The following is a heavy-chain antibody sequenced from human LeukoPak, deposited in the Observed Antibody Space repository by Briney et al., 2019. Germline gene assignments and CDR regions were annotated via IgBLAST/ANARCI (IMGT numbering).Heavy chain of an antibody. D-gene: IGHD3-10*01. J-gene: IGHJ6*03. V-gene: IGHV4-34*01. CDR3: ARLDTMRSGSYNYYYYMDV. Sequence: SETLSLTCAVYGESFSGYYWSWIRQPPGKGLEWIGEINHSGSTNYNPSLKSRVTISVDTSKNQFSLKLSSVTAADTAVYYCARLDTMRSGSYNYYYYMDVWGKGTTVTISS. CDR1: GESFSGYY. CDR2: INHSGST.